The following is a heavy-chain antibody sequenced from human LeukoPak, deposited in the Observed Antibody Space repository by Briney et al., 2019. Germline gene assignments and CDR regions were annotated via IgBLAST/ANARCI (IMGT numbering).Heavy chain of an antibody. Sequence: IPSETLSLTCAVYGGSFSGYYWSWIRQPPGKGPEWIGEINHSGSTNYNPSLKSRVTISVDTSKNQFSLKLSSVTAADTAVYYCARSGYYYGSASYIYWGQGTLVTVSS. J-gene: IGHJ4*02. CDR2: INHSGST. CDR1: GGSFSGYY. D-gene: IGHD3-10*01. V-gene: IGHV4-34*01. CDR3: ARSGYYYGSASYIY.